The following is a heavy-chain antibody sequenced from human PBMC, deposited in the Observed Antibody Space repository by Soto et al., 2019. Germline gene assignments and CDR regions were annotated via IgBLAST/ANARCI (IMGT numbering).Heavy chain of an antibody. CDR2: IDPSDSYT. Sequence: LGESLKISCKGSGYSFTSYWISWVRQMPGKGLEWMGRIDPSDSYTNYSPSFQGHVTISADKSISTAYLQWSSLKASDTAMYYCARRAYYYYGMDVWGQGTTVTVSS. V-gene: IGHV5-10-1*01. J-gene: IGHJ6*02. CDR3: ARRAYYYYGMDV. CDR1: GYSFTSYW.